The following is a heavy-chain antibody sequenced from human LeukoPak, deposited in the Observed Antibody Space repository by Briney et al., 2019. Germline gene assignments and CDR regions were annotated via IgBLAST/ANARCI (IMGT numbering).Heavy chain of an antibody. CDR3: HPLSYVSN. Sequence: PGGSLRLPCAVSGFTFSSRLMHWVRQAPGKGLVWVALIKDDGTTNYADSVRGRFTASRDDAKSTVYLQMSSLRADDTAVYYCHPLSYVSNWGQGTLVTVSA. CDR1: GFTFSSRL. D-gene: IGHD3-22*01. V-gene: IGHV3-74*01. CDR2: IKDDGTT. J-gene: IGHJ4*02.